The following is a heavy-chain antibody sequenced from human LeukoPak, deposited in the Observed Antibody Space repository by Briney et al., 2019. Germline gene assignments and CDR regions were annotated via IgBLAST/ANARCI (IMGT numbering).Heavy chain of an antibody. D-gene: IGHD2-2*01. V-gene: IGHV1-18*01. CDR2: ISAYNGNT. J-gene: IGHJ4*02. CDR1: GYTFTSYG. Sequence: ASVKVSCKASGYTFTSYGISWVRQAPGQGLEWMGWISAYNGNTNYAQKLQGRVTMTTDTSTSTAYMELRSLRSDDTAVYYCARDRCSSTSCYVEFDYWGQGTLVTVSS. CDR3: ARDRCSSTSCYVEFDY.